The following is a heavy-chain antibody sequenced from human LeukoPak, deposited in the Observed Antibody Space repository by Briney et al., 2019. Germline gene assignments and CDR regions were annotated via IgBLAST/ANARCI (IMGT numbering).Heavy chain of an antibody. Sequence: ASVKVSCKASGYIFTDYYMHWVRQAPGQELGWMGRINPNSGGTNYAQKFQGRVTMTRDTSISTAYTELSSLRSEDTAVYYCAREFYCSGGSCYSFYGMDVWGQGTTVTVSS. J-gene: IGHJ6*02. D-gene: IGHD2-15*01. CDR3: AREFYCSGGSCYSFYGMDV. CDR1: GYIFTDYY. CDR2: INPNSGGT. V-gene: IGHV1/OR15-1*02.